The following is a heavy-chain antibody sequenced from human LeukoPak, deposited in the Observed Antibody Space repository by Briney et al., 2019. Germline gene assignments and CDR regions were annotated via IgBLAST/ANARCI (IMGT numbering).Heavy chain of an antibody. CDR2: IWYDGSNK. D-gene: IGHD4-17*01. J-gene: IGHJ4*02. Sequence: GGSLRLSCAASGFTFSSYGMHWVRQAPGKGLEWVAVIWYDGSNKYYADSVKGRFTISRDNSKNTLYLQMNSLRAEDTAMYYCARGNYGDYLPRYWGQGTLVTVSS. CDR3: ARGNYGDYLPRY. CDR1: GFTFSSYG. V-gene: IGHV3-33*01.